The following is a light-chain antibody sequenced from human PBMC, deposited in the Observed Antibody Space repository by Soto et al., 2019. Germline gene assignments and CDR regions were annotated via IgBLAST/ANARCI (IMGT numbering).Light chain of an antibody. Sequence: DIQMTQSPSSLSASVGDRVTITCRASQAISSYVNWYQLKPGKAPKVLIFAASNLHSGVPLRFSGSVSGTEFTLTISSLQPDEFATYCCQQSYSTPLTFGQGTKVEV. CDR2: AAS. CDR1: QAISSY. CDR3: QQSYSTPLT. J-gene: IGKJ1*01. V-gene: IGKV1-39*01.